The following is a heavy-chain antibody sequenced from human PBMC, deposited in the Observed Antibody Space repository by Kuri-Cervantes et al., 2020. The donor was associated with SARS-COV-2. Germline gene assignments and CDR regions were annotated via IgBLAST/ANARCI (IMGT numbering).Heavy chain of an antibody. D-gene: IGHD2-2*01. CDR3: ARETRSSTSCYYFDY. V-gene: IGHV3-72*01. Sequence: GESPKISCAASGFTFSDHYMDWVRQAPGKGLEWVGRTRNKANSYTTEYAASVKGRFTISRDDSKNSLYLQMNSLKTEDTAVYYCARETRSSTSCYYFDYWGQGTLVTVSS. CDR1: GFTFSDHY. CDR2: TRNKANSYTT. J-gene: IGHJ4*02.